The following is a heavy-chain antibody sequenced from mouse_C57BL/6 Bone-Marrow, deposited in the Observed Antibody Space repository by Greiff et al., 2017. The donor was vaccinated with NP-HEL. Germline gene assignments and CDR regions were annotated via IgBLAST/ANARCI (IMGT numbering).Heavy chain of an antibody. Sequence: QVPLQQSGAELARPGASVTLSCKASGYTFTSYGISWVKQSTGQGLEWIGEIYPRSGNTYYNEKFKGKATLTADKSSSTAYMELRSLTSEDSAVYFCARLGPYYFDYWGQGTTLTVSS. CDR1: GYTFTSYG. J-gene: IGHJ2*01. CDR2: IYPRSGNT. CDR3: ARLGPYYFDY. V-gene: IGHV1-81*01.